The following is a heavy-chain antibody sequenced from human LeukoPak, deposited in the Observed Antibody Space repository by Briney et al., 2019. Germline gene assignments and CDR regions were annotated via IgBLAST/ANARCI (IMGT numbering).Heavy chain of an antibody. J-gene: IGHJ4*02. CDR1: GFTFSSYW. D-gene: IGHD3-22*01. Sequence: GGSLRLSCAASGFTFSSYWMSWVRQAPGKGLEWVANIKQDGSEKYYVDSVKGRFTISRDNDKNSLYLQMNSLRAEDTAVYYCARDAYYDSSGYTKNFDYWGQGTLVTVSS. CDR3: ARDAYYDSSGYTKNFDY. V-gene: IGHV3-7*01. CDR2: IKQDGSEK.